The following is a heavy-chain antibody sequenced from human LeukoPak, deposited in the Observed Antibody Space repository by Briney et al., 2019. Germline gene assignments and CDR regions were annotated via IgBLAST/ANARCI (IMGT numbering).Heavy chain of an antibody. CDR1: GFSLSTSGMR. J-gene: IGHJ3*02. Sequence: PTLVKPTQTLTLTCTFSGFSLSTSGMRVSWIRQPPGKALEWLARIDWDDDKSYSTSLKTRLTISKDTSKNQVVLTMTNMDPVDTATYYCARNQILGKYAFDIWGQGTMVTVSS. CDR2: IDWDDDK. D-gene: IGHD2-8*02. CDR3: ARNQILGKYAFDI. V-gene: IGHV2-70*04.